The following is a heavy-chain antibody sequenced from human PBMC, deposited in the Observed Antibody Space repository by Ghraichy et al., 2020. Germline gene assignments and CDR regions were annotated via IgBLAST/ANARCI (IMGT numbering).Heavy chain of an antibody. CDR2: ISSAATYI. CDR3: SRTLPRSGFAMDV. D-gene: IGHD3-3*01. Sequence: GVLRLSCAASGVAFRTSTMNWVRQAPGTGPEWGSSISSAATYIYYADSFKGRFIISRDNSNNSLYLQLNRLRAGDSAVYYCSRTLPRSGFAMDVCGQGTTVTVSS. CDR1: GVAFRTST. V-gene: IGHV3-21*01. J-gene: IGHJ6*02.